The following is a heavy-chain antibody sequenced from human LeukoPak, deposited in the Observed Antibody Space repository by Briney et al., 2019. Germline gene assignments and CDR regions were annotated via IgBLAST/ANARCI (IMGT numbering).Heavy chain of an antibody. J-gene: IGHJ4*02. D-gene: IGHD2-8*01. CDR1: GGSISSGGYY. V-gene: IGHV4-31*11. CDR3: ARNGAYSQDN. Sequence: PSQTLSLTCGVSGGSISSGGYYWSWIRQHPGKGLELIGYIYYSGSTYYNPSLKSRVAISVDTSTNQFSLKLSSVTAADTAVYYCARNGAYSQDNWGQGTLVTVSS. CDR2: IYYSGST.